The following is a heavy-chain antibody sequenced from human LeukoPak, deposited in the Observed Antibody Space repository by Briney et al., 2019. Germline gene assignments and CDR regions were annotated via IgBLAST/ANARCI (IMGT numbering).Heavy chain of an antibody. V-gene: IGHV3-30*14. CDR3: ARVSMVYWFFDL. CDR2: ISYDGSNK. Sequence: GSLRLSCAASGFTFSSYAMHWVRQAPGKGLEWVAVISYDGSNKYYADSVKGRFTISRDNSKNTLSLQMNSLRAEDTAVYYCARVSMVYWFFDLWGRGTLVTVSS. J-gene: IGHJ2*01. CDR1: GFTFSSYA. D-gene: IGHD2/OR15-2a*01.